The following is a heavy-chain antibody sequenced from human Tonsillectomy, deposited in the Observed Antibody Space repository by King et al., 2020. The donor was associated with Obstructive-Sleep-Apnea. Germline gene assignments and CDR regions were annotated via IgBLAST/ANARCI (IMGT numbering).Heavy chain of an antibody. CDR2: SKNRVNSYTR. CDR1: GFIFSDHY. CDR3: ARAQTGEGDAFDV. V-gene: IGHV3-72*01. D-gene: IGHD7-27*01. Sequence: VQQVESGGGLVQPGGSLRLSCAASGFIFSDHYMNWVRQAPGKGLEWVGRSKNRVNSYTREYAASVRGRFIISRDDSMNLLYLQMNSLKTDDTAVYYCARAQTGEGDAFDVWGRGTMVTVSS. J-gene: IGHJ3*01.